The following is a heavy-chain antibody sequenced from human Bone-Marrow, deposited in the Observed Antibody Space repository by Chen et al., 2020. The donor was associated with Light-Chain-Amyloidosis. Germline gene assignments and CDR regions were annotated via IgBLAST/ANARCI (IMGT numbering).Heavy chain of an antibody. V-gene: IGHV5-51*01. D-gene: IGHD5-12*01. Sequence: EVQLEQSGPEVKKPGESLKISCKGSGYTFPNYWIGWVRQMPGKGLEWMGFIYADDSDARYSPSFEGQVTISADKSITTAYLQWRSLKASDTAMYYCARRRDGYNFDYWGQGTLVTVSS. CDR1: GYTFPNYW. CDR3: ARRRDGYNFDY. J-gene: IGHJ4*02. CDR2: IYADDSDA.